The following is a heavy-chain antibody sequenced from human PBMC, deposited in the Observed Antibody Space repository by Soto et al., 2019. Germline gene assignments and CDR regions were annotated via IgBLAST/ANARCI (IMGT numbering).Heavy chain of an antibody. Sequence: QVQLVQSGAEVKKPGASVKVSCKASGYTFTSYDINWVRQATGQGLEWMGWMNPNSGNTGYAQKFPGRVTTPRNTSISTGYMEVSGSGSDDTGLYYCERGRGYSGYDTVEDAFCSWCQGTMGTVSS. CDR2: MNPNSGNT. CDR3: ERGRGYSGYDTVEDAFCS. V-gene: IGHV1-8*01. CDR1: GYTFTSYD. D-gene: IGHD5-12*01. J-gene: IGHJ3*02.